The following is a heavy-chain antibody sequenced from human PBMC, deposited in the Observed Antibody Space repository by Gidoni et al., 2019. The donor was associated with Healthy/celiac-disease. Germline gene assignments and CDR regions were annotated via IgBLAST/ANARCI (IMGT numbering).Heavy chain of an antibody. D-gene: IGHD2-15*01. V-gene: IGHV4-59*01. J-gene: IGHJ6*02. CDR2: IYYSGSS. Sequence: QVQLQESGPGLVKPSATLSLNCTVSGCSISSNNWSWIRQPPGKGLEWIGYIYYSGSSNYNHPLKSRVTISVDTSKNQFSLKLSSVTAADTAVYYCARCFHTRGGGSCYGMDVWGQGPTVTVSS. CDR3: ARCFHTRGGGSCYGMDV. CDR1: GCSISSNN.